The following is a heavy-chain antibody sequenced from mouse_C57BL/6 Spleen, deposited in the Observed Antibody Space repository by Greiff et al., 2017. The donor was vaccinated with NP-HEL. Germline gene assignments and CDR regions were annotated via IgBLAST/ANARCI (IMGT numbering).Heavy chain of an antibody. D-gene: IGHD1-1*01. CDR1: GYTFTSYW. J-gene: IGHJ4*01. Sequence: QVQLQQPGAELVPPGASVKMSCKASGYTFTSYWITWVKQRPGQGLEWIGDIYPGSGSTNYNEKFKSKATLTVDTSSSTAYMQLSRLTSGDSAVDYCARYYYEGYAMDYWGQGTSVTVSS. V-gene: IGHV1-55*01. CDR3: ARYYYEGYAMDY. CDR2: IYPGSGST.